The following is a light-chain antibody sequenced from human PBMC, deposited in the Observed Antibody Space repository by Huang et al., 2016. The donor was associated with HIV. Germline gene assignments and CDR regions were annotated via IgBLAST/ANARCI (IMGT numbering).Light chain of an antibody. V-gene: IGKV1-39*01. CDR1: QSISSY. J-gene: IGKJ1*01. Sequence: DIQMTQSPLSLSASVGDRVTITCRASQSISSYLNWYQQKPGKAPKVLIYTTSTLQSGVPSRLSGSGSGTDFSLTISSLQPEDFATYYCQQSYRTPWAFGQGTKVEIK. CDR3: QQSYRTPWA. CDR2: TTS.